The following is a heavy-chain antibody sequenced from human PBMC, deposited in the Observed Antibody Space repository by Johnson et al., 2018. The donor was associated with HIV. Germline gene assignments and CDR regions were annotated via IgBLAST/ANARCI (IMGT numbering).Heavy chain of an antibody. CDR3: ARALKTARFEIDYYGSGSSGDAFDI. Sequence: QVQLVESGGGLVQPGRSLRLSCAASGFTFSSYAMHWVRQAPGKGLEWVAVISYDGSNKYYADSVKGRFTISRDNYKNTLYLQMNSLRAEDTAVYYCARALKTARFEIDYYGSGSSGDAFDIWGQGTMVTVSS. D-gene: IGHD3-10*01. CDR1: GFTFSSYA. CDR2: ISYDGSNK. V-gene: IGHV3-30-3*01. J-gene: IGHJ3*02.